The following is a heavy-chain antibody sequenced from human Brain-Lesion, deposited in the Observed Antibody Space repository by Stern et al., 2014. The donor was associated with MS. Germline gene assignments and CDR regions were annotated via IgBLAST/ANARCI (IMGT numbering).Heavy chain of an antibody. CDR1: GGSVSSTSYA. CDR2: IYYSGNT. CDR3: AGEEDIRYCSGGSCTGNWFDP. D-gene: IGHD2-15*01. Sequence: QLQLQESGPGLVKPSETLSLTCTVAGGSVSSTSYAWAWIRQPPGKGLEWIGTIYYSGNTYYSPSLKSRLTISLDTSKNHFPLRRRSGTAADTAVYYCAGEEDIRYCSGGSCTGNWFDPWGQGTLVTVSS. J-gene: IGHJ5*02. V-gene: IGHV4-39*02.